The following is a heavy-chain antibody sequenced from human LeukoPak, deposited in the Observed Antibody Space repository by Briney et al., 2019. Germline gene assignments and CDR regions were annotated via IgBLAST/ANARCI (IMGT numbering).Heavy chain of an antibody. CDR2: IYYSGNT. D-gene: IGHD1-26*01. CDR1: GGSISSSSYY. V-gene: IGHV4-39*01. CDR3: APHRLGSYSGDY. J-gene: IGHJ4*02. Sequence: PSETLSLTCTVSGGSISSSSYYWGWIRQPPGKGLEWIGSIYYSGNTYYNPSLKSRVTISVDTSKNQFSLKLSSVTAADTAVYYCAPHRLGSYSGDYWGQGTLVTVSS.